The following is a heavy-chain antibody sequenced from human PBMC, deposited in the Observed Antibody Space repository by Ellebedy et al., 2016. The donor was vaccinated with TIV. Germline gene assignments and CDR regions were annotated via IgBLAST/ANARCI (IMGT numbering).Heavy chain of an antibody. CDR2: IREDGNAM. D-gene: IGHD3-10*01. J-gene: IGHJ4*02. CDR1: GFTFSGFW. V-gene: IGHV3-7*03. Sequence: PWGSLRLSCAGSGFTFSGFWMSWVRQAPGKGLEWVANIREDGNAMSYGDSVKGRFTISRDNAKNSLYLQMNSLRVEDTAVYFCARDEQGYGELLVFWGQGTLVTVSS. CDR3: ARDEQGYGELLVF.